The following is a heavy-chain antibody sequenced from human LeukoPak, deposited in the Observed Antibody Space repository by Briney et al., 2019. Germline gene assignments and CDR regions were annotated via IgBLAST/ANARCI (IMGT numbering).Heavy chain of an antibody. CDR1: GGSFSGYY. CDR2: ISHNENT. CDR3: ASSGSRWLIDKTYSPY. V-gene: IGHV4-34*01. D-gene: IGHD3-22*01. Sequence: PSETLSLTCAVYGGSFSGYYWNRIRQPPGKGLEWIGEISHNENTNYSPSLKSRLTISIDTSKNQFSLKLSSVTAADTAVYYCASSGSRWLIDKTYSPYWGQGTLVTVSS. J-gene: IGHJ4*02.